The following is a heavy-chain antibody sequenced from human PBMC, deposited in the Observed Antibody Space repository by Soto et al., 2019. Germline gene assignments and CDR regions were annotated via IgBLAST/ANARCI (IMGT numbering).Heavy chain of an antibody. CDR3: ARLTGIVAPGPGVGSFDI. CDR1: GYMFTSYW. V-gene: IGHV5-10-1*01. J-gene: IGHJ3*02. CDR2: IDPSDSYT. D-gene: IGHD6-13*01. Sequence: GESLKISCKGSGYMFTSYWIIWVRHVPGKGLEWMGRIDPSDSYTNYGPSFHGHLTISVDKSISTAYLKWSSLKASDTAMYYCARLTGIVAPGPGVGSFDIWGLGTMVTVSS.